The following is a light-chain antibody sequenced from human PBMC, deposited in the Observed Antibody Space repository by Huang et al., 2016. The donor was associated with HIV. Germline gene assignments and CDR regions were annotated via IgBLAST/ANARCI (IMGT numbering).Light chain of an antibody. J-gene: IGKJ1*01. V-gene: IGKV1-39*01. CDR3: QQSYSMPWT. CDR1: QSIGSN. Sequence: DIQMTQSPSSLSASVGDSVTITCRASQSIGSNLNWYQQKPGKAPILLIYVASNFQSGVPSRFSGSGSGTDFTLTINSLQPEDFATYSCQQSYSMPWTFGQGTKLEIK. CDR2: VAS.